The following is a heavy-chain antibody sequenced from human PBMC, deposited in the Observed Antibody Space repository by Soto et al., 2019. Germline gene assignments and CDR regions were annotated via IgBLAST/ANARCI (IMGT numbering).Heavy chain of an antibody. CDR2: IYPGDSDT. Sequence: GESLKISCQGSGYSFTNFWIGWVRQMPGKGLEWMGIIYPGDSDTRYSPSFQGQVTISADKSISTAYLQWSSLKASDTAIYYCARRGGYCSSTNCYAYWHFDFWSRGTLVTVSS. V-gene: IGHV5-51*01. CDR3: ARRGGYCSSTNCYAYWHFDF. CDR1: GYSFTNFW. D-gene: IGHD2-2*01. J-gene: IGHJ4*01.